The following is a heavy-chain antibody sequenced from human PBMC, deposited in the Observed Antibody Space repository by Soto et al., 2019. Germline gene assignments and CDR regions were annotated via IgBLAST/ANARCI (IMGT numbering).Heavy chain of an antibody. CDR2: INHSGST. V-gene: IGHV4-34*01. CDR1: GGSFSGYY. Sequence: SETLSLTCAVYGGSFSGYYWSWIRQPPGKGLEWIGEINHSGSTNYNPSLKSRVTISVDTSKNQFSLKLSSVTAADTVVYYCARGGWQWLVYGMDVWGQGTTVTVSS. CDR3: ARGGWQWLVYGMDV. D-gene: IGHD6-19*01. J-gene: IGHJ6*02.